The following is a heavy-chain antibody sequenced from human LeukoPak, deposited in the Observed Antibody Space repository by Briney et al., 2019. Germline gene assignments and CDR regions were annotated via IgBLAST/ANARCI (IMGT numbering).Heavy chain of an antibody. Sequence: GGSLRLSCAASGFTFNNYDMHWVRHVIGKGLEWVSAVDSAGAPYYAGSVKGRFTISRENAKKLLYLQMDSLGAGDTAVYYCVKEALTVAGNWHFDLWGRGTLVTVSS. V-gene: IGHV3-13*05. CDR2: VDSAGAP. D-gene: IGHD6-19*01. CDR1: GFTFNNYD. J-gene: IGHJ2*01. CDR3: VKEALTVAGNWHFDL.